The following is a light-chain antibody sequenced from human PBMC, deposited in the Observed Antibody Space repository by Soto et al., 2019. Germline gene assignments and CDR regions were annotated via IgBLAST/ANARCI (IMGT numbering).Light chain of an antibody. J-gene: IGLJ1*01. Sequence: QSALAQPASVSGSFGQSITISCSGPNTDLGVYGYVSWYQHQPGKAPKLLIYDVNNRPSGISDRFSGSKSGDTASLTISGLQAEDEADYFCFSKISGFVYGFGAETKGTVL. CDR3: FSKISGFVYG. V-gene: IGLV2-14*01. CDR1: NTDLGVYGY. CDR2: DVN.